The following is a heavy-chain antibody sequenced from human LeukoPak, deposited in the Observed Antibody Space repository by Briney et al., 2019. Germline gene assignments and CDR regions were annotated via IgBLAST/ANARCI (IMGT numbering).Heavy chain of an antibody. CDR3: ARCIRTGRSTSCYRGWFDP. D-gene: IGHD2-2*02. J-gene: IGHJ5*02. Sequence: SETLSLTCTVSGGSISSSSYYWGWIRQPPGKGLEWIGYIYYSGSTNYNPSLKSRVTISVDTSKNQFSLKLSSVTAADTAVYYCARCIRTGRSTSCYRGWFDPWGQGTLVTVSS. CDR1: GGSISSSSYY. V-gene: IGHV4-61*05. CDR2: IYYSGST.